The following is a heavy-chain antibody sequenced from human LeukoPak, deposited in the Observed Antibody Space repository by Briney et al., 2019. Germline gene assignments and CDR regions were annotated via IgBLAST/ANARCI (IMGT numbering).Heavy chain of an antibody. V-gene: IGHV5-51*01. CDR3: ARGSGSYHTAYMN. D-gene: IGHD1-26*01. CDR1: GYSFTSYW. CDR2: IYPGDSDT. Sequence: GESLKISCRGSGYSFTSYWIGWVRQMPGKGLKWMGIIYPGDSDTRYSPSFQGQVTISADKSISTAYLQWSSLEASDTAMYYCARGSGSYHTAYMNWGQGTLVTVSS. J-gene: IGHJ4*02.